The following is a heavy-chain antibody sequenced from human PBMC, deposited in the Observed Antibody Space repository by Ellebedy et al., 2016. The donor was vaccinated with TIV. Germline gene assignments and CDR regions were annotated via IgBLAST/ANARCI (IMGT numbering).Heavy chain of an antibody. D-gene: IGHD3-16*01. CDR1: GFTFGSFA. Sequence: GGSLRLSCAASGFTFGSFAVHWVRQPPGEGLEWLSVISGDGSSTYYADSVKGRFTITRDNSKNTLYLQMNRLRTEDTAVYYCAKGSSSGFNYDREGFEYWGQGTLVTVSS. J-gene: IGHJ4*02. CDR3: AKGSSSGFNYDREGFEY. V-gene: IGHV3-23*01. CDR2: ISGDGSST.